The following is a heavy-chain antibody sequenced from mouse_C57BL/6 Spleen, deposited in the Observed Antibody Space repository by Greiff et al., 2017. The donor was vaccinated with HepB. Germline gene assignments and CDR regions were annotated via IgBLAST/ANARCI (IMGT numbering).Heavy chain of an antibody. D-gene: IGHD3-3*01. CDR2: IDPEDGET. J-gene: IGHJ1*03. CDR1: GFNIKDYY. CDR3: ARNGGRRGWYFDV. Sequence: VQLKQSGAELVKPGASVKLSCTASGFNIKDYYMHWVKQRTEQGLEWIGRIDPEDGETKSAPKFQGKATITADTSSNTAYLQLSSLTSEDTAVYYCARNGGRRGWYFDVWGTGTTVTVSS. V-gene: IGHV14-2*01.